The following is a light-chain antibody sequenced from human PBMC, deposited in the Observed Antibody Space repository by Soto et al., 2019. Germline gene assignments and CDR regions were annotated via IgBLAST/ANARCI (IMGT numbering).Light chain of an antibody. Sequence: QSALTQPASVSGSPGQSITISCTGTSSDVGGFNYVSWYQQHPGKAPKLLIFDVYSRPSGISNRFSGSKSGNTASLTISRLQAEDEADYYCSSYTTSSSYVFGAGTKVTVL. V-gene: IGLV2-14*01. CDR1: SSDVGGFNY. CDR2: DVY. J-gene: IGLJ1*01. CDR3: SSYTTSSSYV.